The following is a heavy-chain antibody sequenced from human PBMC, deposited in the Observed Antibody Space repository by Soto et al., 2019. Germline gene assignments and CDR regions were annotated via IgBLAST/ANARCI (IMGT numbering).Heavy chain of an antibody. CDR3: ARELYYFDY. J-gene: IGHJ4*02. Sequence: VTVSSNASGYTFTSYGISWVRQAPGQGLEWMGWISAYNGNTNYAQKLQGRVTMTKDTSTSTAYMELRSLRSDDTAVYYCARELYYFDYWGQGTLVTASS. V-gene: IGHV1-18*04. D-gene: IGHD2-2*01. CDR2: ISAYNGNT. CDR1: GYTFTSYG.